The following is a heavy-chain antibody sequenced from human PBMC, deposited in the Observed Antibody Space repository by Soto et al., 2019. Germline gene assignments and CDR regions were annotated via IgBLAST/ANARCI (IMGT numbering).Heavy chain of an antibody. J-gene: IGHJ4*02. D-gene: IGHD1-26*01. CDR1: GFTFSSYG. CDR3: AREYRGSYYFDY. Sequence: PGGSLRLSCAASGFTFSSYGMHWVRQAPGKGLEWVAVIWYDGSNKYYADSVNGRFTISRDNSKNTLYLQMNSLRAEDTAVYYCAREYRGSYYFDYWGQGTLVTVSS. CDR2: IWYDGSNK. V-gene: IGHV3-33*01.